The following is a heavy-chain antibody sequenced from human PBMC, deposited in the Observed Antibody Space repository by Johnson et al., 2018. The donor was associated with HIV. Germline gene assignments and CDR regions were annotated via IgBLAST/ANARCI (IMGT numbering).Heavy chain of an antibody. J-gene: IGHJ3*02. CDR2: IKQDGSET. CDR1: GFTFSNHY. CDR3: RVVGDAFDI. V-gene: IGHV3-7*01. D-gene: IGHD2-15*01. Sequence: VQLVESGGGLAQPGGSLRLSCAASGFTFSNHYMSWVRQAPGKGLEWVANIKQDGSETYSVDSVKGRFTISRDNAKNSLYLQMNSLRVEDTAVYYVRVVGDAFDIWGQGTMVTVSS.